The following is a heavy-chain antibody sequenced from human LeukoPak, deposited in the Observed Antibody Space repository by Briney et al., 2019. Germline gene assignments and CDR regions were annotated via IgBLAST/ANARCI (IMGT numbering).Heavy chain of an antibody. V-gene: IGHV3-21*01. J-gene: IGHJ3*02. D-gene: IGHD1-26*01. CDR2: ISSSSSYI. Sequence: GGFLRLSCAASGFTFSSYSMNWVRQAPGKGLEWVSPISSSSSYIYYADSVKGRFTISRDKAKNSLYLQMNSLRAEDTAVYYCAREIWSFLQGSPTRDAFDIWGQGTMVTVSS. CDR3: AREIWSFLQGSPTRDAFDI. CDR1: GFTFSSYS.